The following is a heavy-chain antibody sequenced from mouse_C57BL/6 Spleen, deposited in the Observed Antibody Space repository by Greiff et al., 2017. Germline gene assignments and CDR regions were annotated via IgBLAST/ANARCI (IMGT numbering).Heavy chain of an antibody. Sequence: QVQLQQPGAELVRPGSSVKLSCKASGYTFTSYWMDWVKQRPGQGLEWIGNIYPSDSETHYNQKFKDKATLTVDKYSSTAYMQLSSLTSEDSAVYYCARDYGSSHFDYWGQGTTLTVSS. V-gene: IGHV1-61*01. J-gene: IGHJ2*01. CDR3: ARDYGSSHFDY. D-gene: IGHD1-1*01. CDR1: GYTFTSYW. CDR2: IYPSDSET.